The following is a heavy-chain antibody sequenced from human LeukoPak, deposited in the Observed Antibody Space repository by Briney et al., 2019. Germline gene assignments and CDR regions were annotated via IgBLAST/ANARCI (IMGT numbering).Heavy chain of an antibody. V-gene: IGHV4-39*07. D-gene: IGHD6-13*01. Sequence: PSETLSLTCNVSGGSISDITFYWGWIRQPPGRGLEWIGSIYKNGHTYSSPSLKSRVIISLDTSKNQFSLKLSSVTAADTAVYYCARIVRIGAALGWFDPWGQGNLVTVSS. J-gene: IGHJ5*02. CDR3: ARIVRIGAALGWFDP. CDR1: GGSISDITFY. CDR2: IYKNGHT.